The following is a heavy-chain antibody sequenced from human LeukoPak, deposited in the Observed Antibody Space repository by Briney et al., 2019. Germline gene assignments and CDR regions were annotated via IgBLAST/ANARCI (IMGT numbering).Heavy chain of an antibody. J-gene: IGHJ4*02. Sequence: SETLSLTCTVSGSSISSGGYYWSWIRQHPGKGLEWIGYIYYSGSTYYNPSLKSRVTISVDTSKNQFSLKLSSVTAADTAVYYCARDSNGDSPYYFDYWGQGTLVAVSS. CDR1: GSSISSGGYY. V-gene: IGHV4-31*03. CDR3: ARDSNGDSPYYFDY. CDR2: IYYSGST. D-gene: IGHD4-17*01.